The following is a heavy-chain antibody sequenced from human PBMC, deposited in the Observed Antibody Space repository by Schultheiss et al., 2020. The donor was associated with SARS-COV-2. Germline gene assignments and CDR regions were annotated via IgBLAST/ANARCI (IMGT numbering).Heavy chain of an antibody. D-gene: IGHD4-17*01. Sequence: SQTLSLTCTVSGGSISSGGYYWSWIRQHPGKGLEWIGYIYYSGSTYYNPSLKSRVTMSVDTSKNQFSLKLSSVTAADTAVYYCARHSFEYDYGDLAFDYWGQGTLVTVSS. CDR1: GGSISSGGYY. J-gene: IGHJ4*02. CDR2: IYYSGST. CDR3: ARHSFEYDYGDLAFDY. V-gene: IGHV4-31*03.